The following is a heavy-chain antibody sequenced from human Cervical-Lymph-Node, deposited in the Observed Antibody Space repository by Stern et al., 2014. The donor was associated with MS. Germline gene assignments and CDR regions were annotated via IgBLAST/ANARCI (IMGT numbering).Heavy chain of an antibody. CDR1: GDSISDYS. Sequence: VQLVESGPGLVKPSETLSVTCTVSGDSISDYSWIWIRQPPGKGLEWIGSFSYRGSTNYNASLKRRVTISGDTSKNQFSLRLSSVTAADTAMYYCARAQGGYYDTSGYYFDFWGQGTMVTVSS. V-gene: IGHV4-59*01. CDR3: ARAQGGYYDTSGYYFDF. J-gene: IGHJ4*02. CDR2: FSYRGST. D-gene: IGHD3-22*01.